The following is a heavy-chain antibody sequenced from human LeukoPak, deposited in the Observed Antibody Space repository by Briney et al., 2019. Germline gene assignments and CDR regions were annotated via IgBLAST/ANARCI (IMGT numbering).Heavy chain of an antibody. CDR1: GYTFTSYD. Sequence: ASVKVSCKASGYTFTSYDINWVRQATGQGLEWMGWMYPNSGGTNYAQKFQGRVTMTRDTSVSTAYMELSRLRSDDTAVYYCARPIAGSSSWYVEAFAIWGQGTMVTVSS. CDR3: ARPIAGSSSWYVEAFAI. CDR2: MYPNSGGT. D-gene: IGHD6-13*01. V-gene: IGHV1-2*02. J-gene: IGHJ3*02.